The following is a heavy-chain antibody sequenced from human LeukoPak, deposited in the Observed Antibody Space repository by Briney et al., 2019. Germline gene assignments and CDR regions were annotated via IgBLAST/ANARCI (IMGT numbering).Heavy chain of an antibody. CDR3: ARQNRNGFDY. D-gene: IGHD2-8*01. V-gene: IGHV3-13*01. J-gene: IGHJ4*02. CDR2: TGTAGDT. Sequence: GGSLRLSGAASGFTFSTYDFHWVRQTTGKGLEWVSATGTAGDTWYSGSVKGRFTISRENAKSSMYLQMNSLRVGDTAVYYCARQNRNGFDYWGQGTLVTVSS. CDR1: GFTFSTYD.